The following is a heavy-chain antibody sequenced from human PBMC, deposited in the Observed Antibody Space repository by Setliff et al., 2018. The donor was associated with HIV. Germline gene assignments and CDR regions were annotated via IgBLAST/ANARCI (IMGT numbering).Heavy chain of an antibody. D-gene: IGHD3-22*01. CDR2: IITLFGEA. CDR1: RGTFRNSA. V-gene: IGHV1-69*13. J-gene: IGHJ4*01. CDR3: AKNYFDTSGWSAVDY. Sequence: GASVKVSCKASRGTFRNSAINWVRQAPGQGLVWMGGIITLFGEANYAQKFQGRVTITADESTSTAYMELNSLRSDDAAVYYCAKNYFDTSGWSAVDYWGHGTLVTVSS.